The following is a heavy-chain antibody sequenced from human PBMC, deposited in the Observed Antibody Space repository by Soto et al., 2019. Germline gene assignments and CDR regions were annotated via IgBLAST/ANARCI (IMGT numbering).Heavy chain of an antibody. Sequence: PSETLSLTCSVSGGSVSSYWWSWIRQPPGKGLEWIGYIYYTGSTNYSPSLKGQVTISLDASKSQFSLKLTSVTAADTAVYYCARGPGASDYYFDYWGPGTLVTVSS. CDR2: IYYTGST. CDR3: ARGPGASDYYFDY. CDR1: GGSVSSYW. V-gene: IGHV4-59*02. D-gene: IGHD3-10*01. J-gene: IGHJ4*02.